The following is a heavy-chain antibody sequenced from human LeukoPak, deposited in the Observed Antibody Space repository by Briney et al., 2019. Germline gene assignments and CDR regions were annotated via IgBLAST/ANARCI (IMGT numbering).Heavy chain of an antibody. Sequence: GGSLLHSCVAPGLTLVDYAMASVRLAPGKVLEYDAAINWNSDSTGYGDSVKGRFSISRNNAENSLYLQMNRLRPEDTALYYCAKAMNTHHFDTSGYYFDSWGQGTLVSVSS. CDR2: INWNSDST. V-gene: IGHV3-9*01. CDR3: AKAMNTHHFDTSGYYFDS. J-gene: IGHJ4*02. D-gene: IGHD3-22*01. CDR1: GLTLVDYA.